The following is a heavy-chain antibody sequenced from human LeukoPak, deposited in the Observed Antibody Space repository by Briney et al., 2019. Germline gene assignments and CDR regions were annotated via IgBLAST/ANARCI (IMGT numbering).Heavy chain of an antibody. V-gene: IGHV1-2*02. CDR1: GYTFTGYY. CDR2: INPTTGST. CDR3: ATSVIVTVDSQLEH. Sequence: ASAKVSCKASGYTFTGYYIHWVRQATGQGLEWMGWINPTTGSTNSAQKFQGRVTMTRDTSISTAYMELRRLRSDDTAVYYCATSVIVTVDSQLEHWGEGTMVTVCS. J-gene: IGHJ1*01. D-gene: IGHD3-16*02.